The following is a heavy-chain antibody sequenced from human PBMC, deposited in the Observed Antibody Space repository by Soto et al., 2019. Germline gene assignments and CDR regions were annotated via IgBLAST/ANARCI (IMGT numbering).Heavy chain of an antibody. CDR3: ASHRARRGAFDI. V-gene: IGHV5-51*01. Sequence: GESLKISCKGSGYSFTSYWIGWGRQMPGKGLEWMVIIYPGDSDTRYSPSFQGQVTISPDKSISTAYLQWNSLKAWDTDMDYCASHRARRGAFDIWGQGTMVTVSS. D-gene: IGHD6-6*01. CDR1: GYSFTSYW. J-gene: IGHJ3*02. CDR2: IYPGDSDT.